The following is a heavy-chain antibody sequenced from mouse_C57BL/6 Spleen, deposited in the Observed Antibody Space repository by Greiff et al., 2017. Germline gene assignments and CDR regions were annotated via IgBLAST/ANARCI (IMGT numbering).Heavy chain of an antibody. J-gene: IGHJ4*01. CDR3: ARRGDYALYAMDY. Sequence: QVQLKQSGAELARPGASVKLSCKASGYTFTSYGISWVKQRTGQGLEWIGEIYPRSGNTYYNEKFKGKATLTADKSSSTAYMELRSLTSEDSAVYFCARRGDYALYAMDYWGQGTSVTVSS. D-gene: IGHD2-4*01. CDR1: GYTFTSYG. CDR2: IYPRSGNT. V-gene: IGHV1-81*01.